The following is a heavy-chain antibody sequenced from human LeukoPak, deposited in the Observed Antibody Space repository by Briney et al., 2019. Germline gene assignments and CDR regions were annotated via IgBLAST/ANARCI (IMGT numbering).Heavy chain of an antibody. CDR1: GFTFSSYA. V-gene: IGHV3-23*01. CDR3: AKADSSGYIFDY. J-gene: IGHJ4*02. CDR2: ISGSGGST. D-gene: IGHD3-22*01. Sequence: GSLRLSCAASGFTFSSYAMSWVRQAPGKGLEWVSAISGSGGSTYYADSVKGRFTTSRDNSKNTLYLQMNSLRAEDTAVYYCAKADSSGYIFDYWGQGTLVTVSS.